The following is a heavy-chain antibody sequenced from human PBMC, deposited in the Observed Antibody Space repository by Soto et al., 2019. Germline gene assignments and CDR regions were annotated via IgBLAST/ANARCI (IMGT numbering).Heavy chain of an antibody. CDR3: ARDPRIAAAGDGAFDI. V-gene: IGHV3-30*07. Sequence: SRDNSKNTLYLQMNSLRAEDTAVYYCARDPRIAAAGDGAFDIWGQGTMVTVSS. D-gene: IGHD6-13*01. J-gene: IGHJ3*02.